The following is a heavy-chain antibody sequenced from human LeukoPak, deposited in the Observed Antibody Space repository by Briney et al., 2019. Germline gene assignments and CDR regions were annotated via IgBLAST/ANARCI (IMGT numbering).Heavy chain of an antibody. V-gene: IGHV3-30*18. J-gene: IGHJ4*02. CDR2: ISYDGSNK. Sequence: GGSLRLSCAASGFTFSSYGMHWVRQAPGKGQEWVAVISYDGSNKYYADSVKGRFTISRDNSKNTLYLQMNSLRAEDTAVYYCAKDEYYGDSVDYWGQGTLVTVSS. CDR3: AKDEYYGDSVDY. D-gene: IGHD4-17*01. CDR1: GFTFSSYG.